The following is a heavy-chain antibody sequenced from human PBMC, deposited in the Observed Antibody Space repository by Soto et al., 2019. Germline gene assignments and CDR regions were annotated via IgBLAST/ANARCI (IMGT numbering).Heavy chain of an antibody. V-gene: IGHV4-59*01. CDR2: IHYSGST. CDR1: GGSISSYY. J-gene: IGHJ5*02. Sequence: PSDTLSLTCTVSGGSISSYYWSWIRQPPGKGLEWIGYIHYSGSTNLNPSLRSRGTISVDTSKNQFSLKLSSVTAADTAVYYCARDREGLQFDPWGQGTLVTVSS. D-gene: IGHD4-4*01. CDR3: ARDREGLQFDP.